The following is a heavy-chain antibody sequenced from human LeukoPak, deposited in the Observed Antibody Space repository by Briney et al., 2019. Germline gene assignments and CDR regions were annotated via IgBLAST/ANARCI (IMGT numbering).Heavy chain of an antibody. V-gene: IGHV3-64D*06. Sequence: GGSLRLSCSASGFIISDYAMHWVRQAPGKGLEYVSGISANGGSTYFADSVKGRFTISRDTSKNTLYLQMSSLRAEDTAIYYCVKDLYKGDSASWYFFHYWGQGTLVTVSS. CDR1: GFIISDYA. CDR2: ISANGGST. J-gene: IGHJ4*02. D-gene: IGHD6-13*01. CDR3: VKDLYKGDSASWYFFHY.